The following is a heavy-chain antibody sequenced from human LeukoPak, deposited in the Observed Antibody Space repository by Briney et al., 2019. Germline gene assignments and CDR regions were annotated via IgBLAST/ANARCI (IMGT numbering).Heavy chain of an antibody. CDR1: GGTFSSYA. D-gene: IGHD2-21*01. CDR2: IIPIFGTA. Sequence: SVKVSCKASGGTFSSYAISWVRQAPGQGLEWMGGIIPIFGTANYAQKFQGRVTITADESTSTAYMELSSLRSEDTAVYYCARGVVLPGKRHPDAFDIWGQGTMVTVST. V-gene: IGHV1-69*13. J-gene: IGHJ3*02. CDR3: ARGVVLPGKRHPDAFDI.